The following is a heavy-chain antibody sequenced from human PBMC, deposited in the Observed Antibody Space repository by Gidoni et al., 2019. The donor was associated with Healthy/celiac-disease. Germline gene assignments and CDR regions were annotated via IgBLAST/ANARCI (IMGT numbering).Heavy chain of an antibody. CDR2: ISYDGSNK. J-gene: IGHJ6*02. Sequence: QVQLVESGGGVVQPGRSLRLSCAASGFTFSSYGMHWVRQAPGKGLEWVAVISYDGSNKYYADSVKGRFTISRDNSKNTLYLQMNSLRAEDTAVYYCAKVAHPQNEVYGSGSYNFYYYYGMDVWGQGTTVTVSS. CDR1: GFTFSSYG. CDR3: AKVAHPQNEVYGSGSYNFYYYYGMDV. V-gene: IGHV3-30*18. D-gene: IGHD3-10*01.